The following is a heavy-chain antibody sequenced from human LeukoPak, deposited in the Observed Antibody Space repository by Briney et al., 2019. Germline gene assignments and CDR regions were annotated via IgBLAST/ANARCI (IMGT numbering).Heavy chain of an antibody. V-gene: IGHV3-15*01. CDR2: IKSKTDGGTT. CDR1: GFIVSNSY. D-gene: IGHD1-1*01. CDR3: TTGNWYVGY. J-gene: IGHJ4*02. Sequence: GGSLRLSCAASGFIVSNSYMAWVRQAPGKGLEWVGRIKSKTDGGTTDYAAPVKGRFTISRDDSKNTLYLQMNSLKTEDTAVYYCTTGNWYVGYWGQGTLVTVSS.